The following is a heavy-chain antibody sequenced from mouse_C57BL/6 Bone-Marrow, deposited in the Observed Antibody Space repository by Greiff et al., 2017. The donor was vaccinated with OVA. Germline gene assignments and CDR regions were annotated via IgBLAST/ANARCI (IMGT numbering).Heavy chain of an antibody. J-gene: IGHJ2*01. Sequence: VHVKQSGPELVKPGASVKISCKASGYSFTGYYMNWVKQSPEKSLEWIGEINPSTGGTTYNQKFKAKATLTVDKSSSTAYMQLKSLTSEDSAVYYCATPDYWGQGTTLTVSS. CDR1: GYSFTGYY. CDR2: INPSTGGT. V-gene: IGHV1-42*01. CDR3: ATPDY.